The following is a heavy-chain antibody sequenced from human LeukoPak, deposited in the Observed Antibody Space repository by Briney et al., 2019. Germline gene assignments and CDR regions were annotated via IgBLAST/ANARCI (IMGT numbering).Heavy chain of an antibody. Sequence: SETLSLTCTVSGGSISSYYWSWIRQPPGKGLEWIGYIYYSGSTNYNPSLKSRVTISVDTSKNQFSLKLSSVTAADTAAYYCARLLAVAGTGYYYYYGMDVWGQGTTVTVSS. J-gene: IGHJ6*02. CDR1: GGSISSYY. CDR2: IYYSGST. V-gene: IGHV4-59*01. D-gene: IGHD6-19*01. CDR3: ARLLAVAGTGYYYYYGMDV.